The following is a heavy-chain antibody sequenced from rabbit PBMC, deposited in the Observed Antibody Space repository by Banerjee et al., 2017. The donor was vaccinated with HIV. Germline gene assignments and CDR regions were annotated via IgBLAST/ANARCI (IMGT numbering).Heavy chain of an antibody. Sequence: QEQLEESGGGLVKPEGSLTLTCKASGFDLSSYYYMCWVRQAPGKGLEWIACIYGGSSGRTYYASWAKGRFTISKTSSTTVTLQMTSLTAADTATYFCARRDGAYAAYGLWGPGTLVTVS. CDR3: ARRDGAYAAYGL. D-gene: IGHD6-1*01. CDR1: GFDLSSYYY. V-gene: IGHV1S45*01. J-gene: IGHJ6*01. CDR2: IYGGSSGRT.